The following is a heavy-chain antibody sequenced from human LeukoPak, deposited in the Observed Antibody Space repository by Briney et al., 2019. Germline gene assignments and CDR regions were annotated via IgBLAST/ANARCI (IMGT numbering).Heavy chain of an antibody. CDR3: ARAQVVAATPLDY. D-gene: IGHD2-15*01. CDR1: GGTFSSYA. CDR2: IIPILGIA. V-gene: IGHV1-69*04. Sequence: ASVKVSCKASGGTFSSYAISWVRQAPGQGLEWMGRIIPILGIANYAQKFQGRVTITADKSTSTAYMGLSSLRSEDTAVYYCARAQVVAATPLDYWGQGTLVTVSS. J-gene: IGHJ4*02.